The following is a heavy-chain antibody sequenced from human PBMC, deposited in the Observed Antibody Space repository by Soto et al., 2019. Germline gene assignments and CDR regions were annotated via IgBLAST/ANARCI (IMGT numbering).Heavy chain of an antibody. Sequence: GGSLRLSCSASGFNFNIYTMKWVRHAPGKGLEWVSSISRFSDRTYYADSVKGRFAIFRANAENSVYLQVNSLRAEDTAVYYCARVGAYLGEFDYFDYWGQGTPVTVSS. D-gene: IGHD3-10*01. V-gene: IGHV3-21*06. CDR3: ARVGAYLGEFDYFDY. CDR2: ISRFSDRT. J-gene: IGHJ4*02. CDR1: GFNFNIYT.